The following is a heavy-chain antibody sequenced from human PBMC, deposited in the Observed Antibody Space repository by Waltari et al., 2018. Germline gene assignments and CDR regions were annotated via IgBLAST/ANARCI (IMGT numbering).Heavy chain of an antibody. D-gene: IGHD2-15*01. Sequence: QVQLQQWGAGLLKPSETLSLTCAVYGGSFSGYYWSWIRQPPGKGLEWIGEINHSGSTNYNPSLKSRVTISVDTSKNQFSLKLSSVTAADTAVYYCARWVADAFDIWGQGTMVTVSS. CDR3: ARWVADAFDI. CDR1: GGSFSGYY. V-gene: IGHV4-34*01. CDR2: INHSGST. J-gene: IGHJ3*02.